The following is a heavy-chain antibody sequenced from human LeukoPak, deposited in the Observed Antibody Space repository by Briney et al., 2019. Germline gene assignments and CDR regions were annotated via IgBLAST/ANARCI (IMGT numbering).Heavy chain of an antibody. D-gene: IGHD4-17*01. V-gene: IGHV4-59*01. CDR2: MYYSGST. Sequence: SETLSLTCTVSAGSISSYYWSWIRQPPGKGLEWIGYMYYSGSTNYNPSLKSRVTISVDTSKDQFSLNLSSVTAADTAVYYCARDRVTTTEFDYWGQGTLVTVSS. CDR3: ARDRVTTTEFDY. J-gene: IGHJ4*02. CDR1: AGSISSYY.